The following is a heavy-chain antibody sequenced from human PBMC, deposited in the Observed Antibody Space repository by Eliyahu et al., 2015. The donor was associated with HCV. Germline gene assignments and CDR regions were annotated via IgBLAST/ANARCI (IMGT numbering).Heavy chain of an antibody. CDR3: ARDGRNAYMDV. CDR2: ITGSSSTI. D-gene: IGHD1-1*01. V-gene: IGHV3-48*04. J-gene: IGHJ6*03. CDR1: GFTFSSHS. Sequence: EVQLVESGGGLVQPGGSLSLSCAASGFTFSSHSMNWVRQAPGKGLEWVSYITGSSSTIYYADSVKGRFTISRDNARNSLYLRMNSLRAEDTAVYYCARDGRNAYMDVWGKGTTVTVSS.